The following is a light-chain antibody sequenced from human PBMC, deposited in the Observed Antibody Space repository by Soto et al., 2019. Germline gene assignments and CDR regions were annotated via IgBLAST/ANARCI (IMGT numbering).Light chain of an antibody. Sequence: EIVMTQSPSTLSVSPGDRATLSCRARQSIDSTLAWYQQKPGQAPRLLIYDASTRATGIPARFSGSGSGTEVSLAISSLQSGDFAVYYCQQYNNWPLTFGQGTKVDIK. J-gene: IGKJ1*01. CDR3: QQYNNWPLT. V-gene: IGKV3-15*01. CDR2: DAS. CDR1: QSIDST.